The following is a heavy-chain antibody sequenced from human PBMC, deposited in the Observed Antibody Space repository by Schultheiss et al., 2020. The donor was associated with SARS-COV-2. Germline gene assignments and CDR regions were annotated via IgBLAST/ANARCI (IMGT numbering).Heavy chain of an antibody. CDR3: AREASYGVSGYYYYYGMDV. CDR1: GFTFSSYE. Sequence: GESLKISCAASGFTFSSYEMNWVRQAPGKGLEWVSYISSSGSTIYYADSVKGRFTISRDNAKNSLYLQMNSLRAEDTAVYYCAREASYGVSGYYYYYGMDVWGQGTMVTVSS. D-gene: IGHD3-10*01. V-gene: IGHV3-48*03. CDR2: ISSSGSTI. J-gene: IGHJ6*02.